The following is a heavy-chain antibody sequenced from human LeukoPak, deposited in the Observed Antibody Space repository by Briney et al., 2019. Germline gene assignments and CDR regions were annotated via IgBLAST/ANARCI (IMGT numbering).Heavy chain of an antibody. Sequence: ASVKVSCKASGYTFTSHDINWVRQATGQGLEWMGWMNPNSGNTGYAQKFQGRVTITRNTSISTAYMELSSLRSEDTAVYYCATGPAYSNYGAYYYYYMDVWGKGTTVTVSS. D-gene: IGHD4-11*01. CDR2: MNPNSGNT. CDR3: ATGPAYSNYGAYYYYYMDV. CDR1: GYTFTSHD. V-gene: IGHV1-8*01. J-gene: IGHJ6*03.